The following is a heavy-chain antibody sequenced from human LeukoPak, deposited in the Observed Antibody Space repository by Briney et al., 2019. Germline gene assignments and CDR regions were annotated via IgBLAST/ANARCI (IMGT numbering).Heavy chain of an antibody. Sequence: GASVKVSCKASGGTFSSYAISWVRQAPGQGLEWMGRIIPILGIANYAQKFQGRVTITADKSTSTAYMELSSLRSEDTAVYYRAREAPPPGYSYAIDWGQGTLVTVSS. J-gene: IGHJ4*02. V-gene: IGHV1-69*04. D-gene: IGHD5-18*01. CDR1: GGTFSSYA. CDR2: IIPILGIA. CDR3: AREAPPPGYSYAID.